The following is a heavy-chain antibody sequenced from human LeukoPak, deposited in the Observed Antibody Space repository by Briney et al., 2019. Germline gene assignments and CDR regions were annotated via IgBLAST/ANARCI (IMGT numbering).Heavy chain of an antibody. D-gene: IGHD3-3*01. CDR3: STMFYDYWSGYYVADY. CDR1: GFTFTNAW. Sequence: SGGSLRLSCAASGFTFTNAWMNWVRQAPGRGLEWVGCIKSKTDGGTTDYAAPVKGRFTISRDDSKHTVYLQMNSLKTDDTAVYYCSTMFYDYWSGYYVADYWGQGTLVTVSS. V-gene: IGHV3-15*01. CDR2: IKSKTDGGTT. J-gene: IGHJ4*02.